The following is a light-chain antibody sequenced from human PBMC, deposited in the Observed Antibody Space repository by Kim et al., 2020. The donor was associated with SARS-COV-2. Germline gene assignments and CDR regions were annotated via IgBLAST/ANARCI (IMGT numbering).Light chain of an antibody. CDR2: GAS. CDR1: QSVSSN. V-gene: IGKV3-15*01. Sequence: EIVMTQSPATLSVSPGERATLSCRASQSVSSNLAWYQQKPGQAPRLIIYGASTRATGIPARFSGSGSGTEFTLTISSLKSEDFAVYYCQQYNNWPPYTFGQGTKLEI. J-gene: IGKJ2*01. CDR3: QQYNNWPPYT.